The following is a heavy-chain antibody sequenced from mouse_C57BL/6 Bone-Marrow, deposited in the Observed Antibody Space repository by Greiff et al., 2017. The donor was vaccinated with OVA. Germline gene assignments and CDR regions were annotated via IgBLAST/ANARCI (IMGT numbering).Heavy chain of an antibody. Sequence: QVQLQQSGAELVRPGASVKLSCKASGYTFTDYYINWVKQRPGQGLEWIARIYPGSGNTYYNEKFKGKATLTAEKSSSTACMQLSSLTSEDSAVYFCARSGTYYYGSSYYFDYWGQGTTLTVSS. CDR3: ARSGTYYYGSSYYFDY. CDR1: GYTFTDYY. D-gene: IGHD1-1*01. J-gene: IGHJ2*01. V-gene: IGHV1-76*01. CDR2: IYPGSGNT.